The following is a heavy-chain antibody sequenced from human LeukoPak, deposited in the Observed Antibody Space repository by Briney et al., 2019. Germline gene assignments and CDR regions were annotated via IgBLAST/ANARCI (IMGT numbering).Heavy chain of an antibody. Sequence: SETLSLTCTVSGGSINNYYWSWIRQPPGKGLEWIGYIYYSGSTNYNPSLKSRVTIFVDTSKNQFSLKLSSATAADTAMYYCARTLGGATRFDYWGQGALVTVSS. CDR2: IYYSGST. CDR1: GGSINNYY. V-gene: IGHV4-59*01. D-gene: IGHD3-16*01. CDR3: ARTLGGATRFDY. J-gene: IGHJ4*02.